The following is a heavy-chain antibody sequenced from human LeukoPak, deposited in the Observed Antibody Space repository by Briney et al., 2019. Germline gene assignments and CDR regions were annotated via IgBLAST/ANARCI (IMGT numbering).Heavy chain of an antibody. CDR3: TRTSASTAIDY. Sequence: SETLSLTCTVSGGSISDYYWSWIRQPPGKRLEWIGYIYYSGSPNYNPSLKSRVTMSLDTSRNQFSLKLSSVTAADTAVYYCTRTSASTAIDYWGPGTLVTVSS. CDR1: GGSISDYY. CDR2: IYYSGSP. D-gene: IGHD4-17*01. J-gene: IGHJ4*02. V-gene: IGHV4-59*01.